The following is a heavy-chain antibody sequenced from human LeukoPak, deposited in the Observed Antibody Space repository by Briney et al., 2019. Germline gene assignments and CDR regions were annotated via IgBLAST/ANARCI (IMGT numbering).Heavy chain of an antibody. D-gene: IGHD5-18*01. CDR1: GYTFTDYY. CDR3: AESVDTATFDY. J-gene: IGHJ4*02. Sequence: VSVKVSCKASGYTFTDYYIHWVRQAPGQGLEWMGWINPNSGGTNSAQKLQGRVTMTRDTSIRTAYMELCWLRSNDAAIYYGAESVDTATFDYWGQGTLVTVSS. V-gene: IGHV1-2*02. CDR2: INPNSGGT.